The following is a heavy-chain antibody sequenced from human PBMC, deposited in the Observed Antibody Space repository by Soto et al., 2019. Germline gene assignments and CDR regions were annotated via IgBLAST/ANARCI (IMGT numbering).Heavy chain of an antibody. CDR2: IIPMFDTT. V-gene: IGHV1-69*01. Sequence: QVQLVQSGAEVKKPGSSVKVSCKASGGAFGSYAINWVRQAPGQGLEWMGGIIPMFDTTNYAQRFQGRVTVTAEESKSTVYLELNRVRSEGTAMYFFTGHRRYRSCLWGQDFWGQGTLVTVSS. CDR1: GGAFGSYA. D-gene: IGHD3-16*01. CDR3: TGHRRYRSCLWGQDF. J-gene: IGHJ4*02.